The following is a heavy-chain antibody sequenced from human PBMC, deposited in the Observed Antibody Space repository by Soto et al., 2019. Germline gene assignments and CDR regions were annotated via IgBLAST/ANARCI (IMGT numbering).Heavy chain of an antibody. Sequence: QVQLVESGGGVGQPGRSLRLSCAASGFTFSSYGMHWVLQAPGKGLEWVAVIWYDGSNKYYADSVKGRFTISRDNSKNTLYLQMNSLRAEDTAVYYCARDRVGYYYGSGSPDYWGQGTLVTVCS. CDR3: ARDRVGYYYGSGSPDY. CDR1: GFTFSSYG. CDR2: IWYDGSNK. V-gene: IGHV3-33*01. J-gene: IGHJ4*02. D-gene: IGHD3-10*01.